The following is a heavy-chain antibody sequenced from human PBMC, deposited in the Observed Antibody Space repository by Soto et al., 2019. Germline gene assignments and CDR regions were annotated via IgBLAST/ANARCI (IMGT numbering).Heavy chain of an antibody. CDR1: GGSISSGDYY. J-gene: IGHJ5*02. CDR3: ASERPDGARLDP. D-gene: IGHD6-6*01. V-gene: IGHV4-30-4*01. Sequence: QVQLQESGPGLVKPSQTLSLTCTVSGGSISSGDYYWSWIRQPPGKGLEWIGYIYYSGSTYYNPSLKSRVTTSVDPSKNQFSLKLSSVTAADTAVYYSASERPDGARLDPWGQGTLVTVSS. CDR2: IYYSGST.